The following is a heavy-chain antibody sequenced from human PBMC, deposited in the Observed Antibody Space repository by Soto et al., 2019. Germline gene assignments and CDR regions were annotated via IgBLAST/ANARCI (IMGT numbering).Heavy chain of an antibody. D-gene: IGHD1-26*01. V-gene: IGHV3-23*01. Sequence: GGSLRLSCAASGYTFSSYAMSWVRQAPGKGLEWVSAISGSGGSTYYADSVKGRFTISRDNSKNTLYLQMNSLRAEDTAVYYCAKVLVGATVFDYWGQGTLVTVS. CDR3: AKVLVGATVFDY. CDR2: ISGSGGST. J-gene: IGHJ4*02. CDR1: GYTFSSYA.